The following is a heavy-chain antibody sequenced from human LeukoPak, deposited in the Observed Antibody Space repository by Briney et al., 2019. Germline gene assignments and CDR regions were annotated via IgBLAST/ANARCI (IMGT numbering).Heavy chain of an antibody. CDR3: ANVQLELSFDP. CDR2: INHSGST. Sequence: SETLSLTCAVYGGSFSGYYWSWIRQPPGKGLEWIGEINHSGSTNYNPSLKSRVTISVDTSKNQFSLKLSSVTAADTAVYYCANVQLELSFDPWGQGTLVTVSS. D-gene: IGHD1-1*01. CDR1: GGSFSGYY. J-gene: IGHJ5*02. V-gene: IGHV4-34*01.